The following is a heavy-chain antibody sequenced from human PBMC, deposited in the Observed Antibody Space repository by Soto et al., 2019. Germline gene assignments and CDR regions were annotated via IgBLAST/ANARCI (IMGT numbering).Heavy chain of an antibody. CDR1: GGSISSGGYY. J-gene: IGHJ3*02. CDR2: IYYSGST. D-gene: IGHD3-22*01. Sequence: QVQLQESGPGLVKPSQTLSLTCTVSGGSISSGGYYWSWIRQHPGKGLEWIGYIYYSGSTFYNPSLKSRVTISVDTSKNQFSLKLTPVTAADTAVYYCARDKDYYDSSGPEDDAFDIWGQGTMVTVSS. CDR3: ARDKDYYDSSGPEDDAFDI. V-gene: IGHV4-31*03.